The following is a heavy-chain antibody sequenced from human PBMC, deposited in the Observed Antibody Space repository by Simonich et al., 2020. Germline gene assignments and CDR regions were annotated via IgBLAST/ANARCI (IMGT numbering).Heavy chain of an antibody. J-gene: IGHJ6*03. D-gene: IGHD2-15*01. CDR2: TVPILDKA. CDR1: GGTFSSYA. Sequence: QVQLVQSGAEVKKPGSSVKVSCKASGGTFSSYAISWVRQAPGQGLEWMGGTVPILDKANYAQKFQVRGTITADKSTSTAYMELSSLRSEDTAVYYCARGGLADRRIVYYYYMDVWGKGTTVTVSS. V-gene: IGHV1-69*06. CDR3: ARGGLADRRIVYYYYMDV.